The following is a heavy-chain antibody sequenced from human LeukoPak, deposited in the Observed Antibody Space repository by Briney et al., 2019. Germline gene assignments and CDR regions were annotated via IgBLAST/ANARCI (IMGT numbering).Heavy chain of an antibody. CDR3: VRDRNWAFDY. D-gene: IGHD7-27*01. CDR1: GFTFNIFT. J-gene: IGHJ4*02. CDR2: INTKSKTI. Sequence: QPRGSLRLSCAASGFTFNIFTMNWVRQAPGKGLEWISYINTKSKTIYYADSVKGRFTISRDNAKNSLHLQMNSLRAEDTALYYCVRDRNWAFDYWGQGTLVTVSS. V-gene: IGHV3-48*01.